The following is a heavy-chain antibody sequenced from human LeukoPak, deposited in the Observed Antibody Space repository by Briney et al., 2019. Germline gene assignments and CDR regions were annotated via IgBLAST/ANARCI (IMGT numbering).Heavy chain of an antibody. J-gene: IGHJ6*02. CDR1: GFTFSSYS. Sequence: KPGGSLRLSCAASGFTFSSYSMNWVRQAPGKGLEWVSSISSSSSYIYYADSVKGRFTISRDNAKNSLYLQMNSLRAEDTAVYYCARDRGSGSLWDLTDYGMDVWGQGTTVTVSS. V-gene: IGHV3-21*01. CDR2: ISSSSSYI. D-gene: IGHD3-10*01. CDR3: ARDRGSGSLWDLTDYGMDV.